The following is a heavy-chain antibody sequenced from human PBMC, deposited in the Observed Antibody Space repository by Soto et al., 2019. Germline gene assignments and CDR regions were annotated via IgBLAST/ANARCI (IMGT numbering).Heavy chain of an antibody. D-gene: IGHD2-21*02. CDR2: ISSDGSNK. V-gene: IGHV3-30*18. Sequence: PGGSLRLSCAASGFTFSSYGMHWVRQAPGKGLEWVAIISSDGSNKYYADSVKGRFTISRDNSKNTLYLQLNSLRAEDTAVYYCAKDSDFDWGQGTLVTVSS. J-gene: IGHJ4*02. CDR3: AKDSDFD. CDR1: GFTFSSYG.